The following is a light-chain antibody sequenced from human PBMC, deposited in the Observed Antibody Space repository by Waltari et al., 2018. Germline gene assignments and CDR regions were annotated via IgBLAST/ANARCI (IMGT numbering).Light chain of an antibody. CDR2: WAS. CDR3: QQYCTSPPT. V-gene: IGKV4-1*01. CDR1: QSVSCSSGNKDY. J-gene: IGKJ2*01. Sequence: EIVMTQSPDSLAVSLGEGATITCKSSQSVSCSSGNKDYLTWFQQKTGQPPRAVIYWASTREKGVPDRFSGSGSGTDFTLTINSLQAEDVAVYYCQQYCTSPPTFGQGTQVEIK.